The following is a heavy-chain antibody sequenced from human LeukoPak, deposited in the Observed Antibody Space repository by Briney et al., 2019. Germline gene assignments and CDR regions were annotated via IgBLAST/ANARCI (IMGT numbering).Heavy chain of an antibody. CDR3: ATGLTYDVLTGVQNY. CDR2: FDPDDGET. V-gene: IGHV1-24*01. D-gene: IGHD3-9*01. Sequence: ASETVSCKGSGYTLTELSMHWVRQAPGKGLEWMGGFDPDDGETVYAQKFQGRVTMTEDTSTDTAYMELSSLRSEDTAVYYCATGLTYDVLTGVQNYWGREPWSPSPQ. CDR1: GYTLTELS. J-gene: IGHJ4*02.